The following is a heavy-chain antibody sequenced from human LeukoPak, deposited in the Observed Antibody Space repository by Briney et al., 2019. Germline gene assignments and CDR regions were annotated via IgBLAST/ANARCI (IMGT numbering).Heavy chain of an antibody. CDR1: GGSISSYY. D-gene: IGHD6-6*01. CDR3: ARMSIAARLVED. CDR2: IYYSGST. J-gene: IGHJ4*02. V-gene: IGHV4-59*01. Sequence: SEALSLTCTVSGGSISSYYWSSIRQPPGKGLEWIGYIYYSGSTNYNPSLKSRVTISVDTSKNQFSLKLSSVTAADMAVYYCARMSIAARLVEDWGQGTLVTVSS.